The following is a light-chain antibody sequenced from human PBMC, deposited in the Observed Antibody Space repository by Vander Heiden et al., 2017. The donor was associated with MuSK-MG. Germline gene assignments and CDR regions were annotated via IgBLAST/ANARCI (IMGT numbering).Light chain of an antibody. J-gene: IGKJ2*01. Sequence: DIQMTRSPSSLSASVEDRVTITCRASQGISNYLAWYQQKPGKVPKLLIYAASTLQSGVPSRFSGSGSGTDFTLTISSLQPEDVATYYCQKYNSALMYTFGQGTKLEIK. CDR2: AAS. V-gene: IGKV1-27*01. CDR3: QKYNSALMYT. CDR1: QGISNY.